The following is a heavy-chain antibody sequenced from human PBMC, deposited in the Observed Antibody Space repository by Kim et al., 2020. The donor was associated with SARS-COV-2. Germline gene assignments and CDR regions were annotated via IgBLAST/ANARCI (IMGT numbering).Heavy chain of an antibody. CDR1: GGSISSYY. D-gene: IGHD3-10*01. CDR2: IYYSGST. CDR3: ARDLGDYGSGSETEGVGYYFDN. Sequence: ETLSLTCTVSGGSISSYYWSWIRQPPGKGLEWIGYIYYSGSTNYNPSLKSRVTISVDTSKNQFSLKLSSVTAVDTAVYYCARDLGDYGSGSETEGVGYYFDNWGQGTVVTVSS. J-gene: IGHJ4*02. V-gene: IGHV4-59*01.